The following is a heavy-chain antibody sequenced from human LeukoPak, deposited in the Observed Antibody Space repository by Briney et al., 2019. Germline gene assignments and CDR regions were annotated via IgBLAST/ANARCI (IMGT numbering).Heavy chain of an antibody. CDR3: TTDLGTYYHGSQRLIPIDY. D-gene: IGHD3-10*01. Sequence: GGSLRLSCTTSGFAFGDYGLNWFRQAPGKGLEWIGRIKSKTDGETTNYAEPVRGRFTISRDGSKSAVYLQMNSLKIEDTAVYYCTTDLGTYYHGSQRLIPIDYWGQGTLVTVSS. J-gene: IGHJ4*02. V-gene: IGHV3-15*01. CDR2: IKSKTDGETT. CDR1: GFAFGDYG.